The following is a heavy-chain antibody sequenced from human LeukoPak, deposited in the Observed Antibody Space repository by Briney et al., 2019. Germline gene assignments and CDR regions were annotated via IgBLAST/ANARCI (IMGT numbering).Heavy chain of an antibody. CDR3: AKDLYGDYDFDC. J-gene: IGHJ4*02. Sequence: PGASLRLSCAASGFTFNNYAMNWVRQAPGKGLEWVSVITSSSSTYYADSVKGRFTISRDNSKNTLYLQMNSLRAEDTAIYYCAKDLYGDYDFDCWGRGTLVTVSS. V-gene: IGHV3-23*03. CDR1: GFTFNNYA. D-gene: IGHD4-17*01. CDR2: ITSSSST.